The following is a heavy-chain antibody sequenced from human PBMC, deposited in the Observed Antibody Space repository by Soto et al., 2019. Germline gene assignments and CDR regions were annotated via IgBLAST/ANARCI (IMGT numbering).Heavy chain of an antibody. CDR1: GGSISSGDYY. CDR2: IYYSGST. J-gene: IGHJ5*02. Sequence: SETLSLTCTVSGGSISSGDYYWSWIRQPPGKGLEWIGYIYYSGSTYYNPSLKSRVTISVDTSKNQFSLKLSSVTAADTAVYYCARDRAFDSRENWFDPWGQGTLVTVSS. V-gene: IGHV4-30-4*01. CDR3: ARDRAFDSRENWFDP. D-gene: IGHD3-22*01.